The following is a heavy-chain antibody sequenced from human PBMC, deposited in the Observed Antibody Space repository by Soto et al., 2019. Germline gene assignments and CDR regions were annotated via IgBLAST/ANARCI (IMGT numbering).Heavy chain of an antibody. CDR2: ISYDGSNK. CDR3: AKAHTVTTDYGMDV. J-gene: IGHJ6*02. CDR1: GFTFSSYG. D-gene: IGHD4-17*01. V-gene: IGHV3-30*18. Sequence: GGSLRLSCAASGFTFSSYGMHWVRQAPGKGLEWVAVISYDGSNKYYADSVKGRFTISRDNSKNTLYLQMNSLRAEDTAVYYCAKAHTVTTDYGMDVWGQGTTVTVYS.